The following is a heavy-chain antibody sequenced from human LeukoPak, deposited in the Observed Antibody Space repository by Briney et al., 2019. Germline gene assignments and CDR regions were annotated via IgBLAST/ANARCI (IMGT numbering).Heavy chain of an antibody. V-gene: IGHV1-2*02. J-gene: IGHJ4*02. Sequence: ASVKVSCKASGYTFTDYYIHWVRQAPGQGLEWMGWINPNSGDTDFAQKFQGMVTMTRDTSISTAYMELSRLRSGDTAVYYCARAENDYSHYERLGYWGQGTLVTVSS. CDR1: GYTFTDYY. CDR3: ARAENDYSHYERLGY. D-gene: IGHD4-11*01. CDR2: INPNSGDT.